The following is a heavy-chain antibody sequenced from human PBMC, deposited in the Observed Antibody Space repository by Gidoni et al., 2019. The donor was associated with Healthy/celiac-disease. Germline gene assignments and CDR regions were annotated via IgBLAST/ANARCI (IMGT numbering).Heavy chain of an antibody. J-gene: IGHJ4*02. V-gene: IGHV3-43D*03. Sequence: EVQLVESGGVVVQPGGSMRLPCAASGFTFDDYAMHWVRQAPGKGLEWVSLISWDGGSTYYADSVKGRFTISRDNSKNSLYLQMNSLRAEDTALYYCARTPVAGTPYYFDYWGQGTLVTVSS. CDR1: GFTFDDYA. D-gene: IGHD6-19*01. CDR3: ARTPVAGTPYYFDY. CDR2: ISWDGGST.